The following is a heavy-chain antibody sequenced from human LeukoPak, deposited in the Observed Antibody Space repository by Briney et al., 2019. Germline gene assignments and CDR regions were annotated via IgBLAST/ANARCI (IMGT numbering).Heavy chain of an antibody. V-gene: IGHV3-20*04. D-gene: IGHD2-2*01. CDR2: ITWNADST. J-gene: IGHJ4*02. CDR1: GFSFDDYG. CDR3: ARDHHCSSATCPSDY. Sequence: GESLKISCTASGFSFDDYGMSWVRQAPGKGLEWVSGITWNADSTGYVDFVKGRFTVSRDNAKNSLYLQMDSLRAEDTALYYCARDHHCSSATCPSDYWGQGTLVTVSS.